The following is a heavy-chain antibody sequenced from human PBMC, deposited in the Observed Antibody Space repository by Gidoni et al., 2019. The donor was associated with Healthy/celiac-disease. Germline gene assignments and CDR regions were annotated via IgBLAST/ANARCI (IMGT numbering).Heavy chain of an antibody. Sequence: QVQLQESGPGLVKPSPTLYLTCTVSGGSLSSGDYYWSWIRQPPGKGLEWIGYVSDSGSTYYNPSLKSRVTISVDTSKNQFSLKLSSVTAADTAVYYCARDLYGDYVGYYYGMDVWGQGTTVTVSS. J-gene: IGHJ6*02. V-gene: IGHV4-30-4*01. CDR1: GGSLSSGDYY. CDR2: VSDSGST. CDR3: ARDLYGDYVGYYYGMDV. D-gene: IGHD4-17*01.